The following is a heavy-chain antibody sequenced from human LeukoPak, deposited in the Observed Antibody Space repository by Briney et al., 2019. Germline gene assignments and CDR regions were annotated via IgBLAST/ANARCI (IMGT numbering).Heavy chain of an antibody. J-gene: IGHJ4*02. CDR2: TFTSGAT. CDR3: ARVKASSLANYFDY. Sequence: SETLSLTCTVAGGSMSPYYGRWIRQTPGKGLEWIGYTFTSGATNYNPSLKSRVTISVDTSKSPSSPTLSSVTAADTAVYYCARVKASSLANYFDYWGQGTLVTVSS. CDR1: GGSMSPYY. V-gene: IGHV4-4*09. D-gene: IGHD6-13*01.